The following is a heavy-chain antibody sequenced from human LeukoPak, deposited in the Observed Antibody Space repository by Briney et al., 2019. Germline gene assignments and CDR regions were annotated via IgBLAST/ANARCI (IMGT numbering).Heavy chain of an antibody. CDR3: AKDVNYYDSSGYSIFQH. D-gene: IGHD3-22*01. V-gene: IGHV3-23*01. CDR2: ISGSGGST. CDR1: GFTFSSYG. J-gene: IGHJ1*01. Sequence: GGSLRLSCAASGFTFSSYGMSWVRQAPGKGLEWVSAISGSGGSTYYADSVKGRFTISRDNSKNTLYLQMNSLRAEDTAVYYCAKDVNYYDSSGYSIFQHWGQGTLVTVSS.